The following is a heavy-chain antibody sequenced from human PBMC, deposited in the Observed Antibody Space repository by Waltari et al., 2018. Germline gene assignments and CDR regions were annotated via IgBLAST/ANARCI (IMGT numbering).Heavy chain of an antibody. CDR1: GFRFSDFW. CDR2: KKKDGSAK. Sequence: EVQLVESGGGLVQPGGALRLSCAASGFRFSDFWMSWVGQAPEKGREGVSTKKKDGSAKLYVDSVRGRFTVSRDNAKNSLFLQMNSLRAEDTAVYYCARVAWGLGQDNWGQGTLVTVSS. J-gene: IGHJ4*02. CDR3: ARVAWGLGQDN. D-gene: IGHD3-16*01. V-gene: IGHV3-7*03.